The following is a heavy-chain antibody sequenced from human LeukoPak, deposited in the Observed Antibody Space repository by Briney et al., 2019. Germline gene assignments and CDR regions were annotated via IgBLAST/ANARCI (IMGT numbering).Heavy chain of an antibody. CDR1: GFTFSSYW. J-gene: IGHJ4*02. V-gene: IGHV3-74*01. CDR2: INSDGSST. CDR3: VRSSGYLEY. D-gene: IGHD3-22*01. Sequence: GGSLRLSCAASGFTFSSYWMHWVRQAPGKGLVWVSRINSDGSSTSYEDAVKGRFTISRDNAKNTLYLQMNSLRAEDTAVYYCVRSSGYLEYWGQGTLVTVSS.